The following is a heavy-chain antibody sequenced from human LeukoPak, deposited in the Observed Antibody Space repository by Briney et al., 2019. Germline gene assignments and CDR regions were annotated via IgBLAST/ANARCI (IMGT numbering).Heavy chain of an antibody. D-gene: IGHD4/OR15-4a*01. CDR3: ARRAGAYSHPYDY. V-gene: IGHV3-53*01. CDR1: GFTFSSHA. CDR2: IYSDNT. J-gene: IGHJ4*02. Sequence: GGSLRLSCAASGFTFSSHAMVWVRQAPGKGLEWVSFIYSDNTHYSDSVKGRFTISRDNSKNTLYLQMNSLRAEDTAVYYCARRAGAYSHPYDYWGQGTLVTVSS.